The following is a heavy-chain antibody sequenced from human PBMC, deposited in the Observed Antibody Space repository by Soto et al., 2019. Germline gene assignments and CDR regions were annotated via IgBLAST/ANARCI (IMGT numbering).Heavy chain of an antibody. D-gene: IGHD3-3*01. V-gene: IGHV3-30-3*01. Sequence: QVQLVESGGGVVQPGRSLRLSCAASGFTFSSYAMHWVRQAPGKGLEWVAVISYDGSNKYYADSVKGRFTISRENSKNTPYTQMNSLRAEDTAVYYCARECTISDPSYFDYWGQGTLVTVSS. J-gene: IGHJ4*02. CDR3: ARECTISDPSYFDY. CDR1: GFTFSSYA. CDR2: ISYDGSNK.